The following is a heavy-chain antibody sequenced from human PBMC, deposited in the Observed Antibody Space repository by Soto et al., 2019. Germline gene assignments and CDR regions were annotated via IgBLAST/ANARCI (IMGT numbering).Heavy chain of an antibody. V-gene: IGHV1-46*01. CDR3: ARARNYFDC. CDR1: GFTFTSYY. Sequence: QVQLVQSGAEVKKPGASVKVSCKASGFTFTSYYMHWVRQAPGQGLEWMGIINPSGGYTSYAQKLQGRVTMTRDTSTRTVYIELSSLRSEDTAVYYCARARNYFDCWGQGTLVTVSS. J-gene: IGHJ4*02. CDR2: INPSGGYT.